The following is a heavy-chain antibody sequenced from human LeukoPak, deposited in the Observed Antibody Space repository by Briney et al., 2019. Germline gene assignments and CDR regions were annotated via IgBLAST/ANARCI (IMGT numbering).Heavy chain of an antibody. CDR3: ARGDFIAVAGTDYYYGMGV. J-gene: IGHJ6*02. Sequence: ASVKVSCKASGYTFTSYDINWVRHATGQGLEWMRWMNPTSGNTGYAQKFQGRDTMTRNTSISTAYMELSSLRSEDTAVYYCARGDFIAVAGTDYYYGMGVWGQGTTVTVSS. V-gene: IGHV1-8*01. CDR2: MNPTSGNT. CDR1: GYTFTSYD. D-gene: IGHD6-19*01.